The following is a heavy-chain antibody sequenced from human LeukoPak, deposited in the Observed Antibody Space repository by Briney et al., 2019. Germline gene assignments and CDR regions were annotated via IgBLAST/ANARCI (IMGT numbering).Heavy chain of an antibody. Sequence: SETLSLTCAVSGYSISSGYYWGWIRQPPGKGLEWIGSIYHSGSTYYNPSLKSRVTISVDTSKHQFSLKLSSVTAADTAVYYCARPGAAAGHFQHWGQGTLVTVSS. V-gene: IGHV4-38-2*01. CDR3: ARPGAAAGHFQH. CDR2: IYHSGST. CDR1: GYSISSGYY. D-gene: IGHD6-13*01. J-gene: IGHJ1*01.